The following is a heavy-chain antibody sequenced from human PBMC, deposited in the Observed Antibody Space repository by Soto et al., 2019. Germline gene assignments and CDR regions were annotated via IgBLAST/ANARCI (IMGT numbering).Heavy chain of an antibody. CDR2: LNHSGST. Sequence: SETLSLTCPVYGGSFSGYYWSWIRQPPGKGLEWIGELNHSGSTNYNPSLKRRVTTSVDTSKNQFSLKLRSVTAADTAVYYCARGPVTYYFDYWGQGTLVTVSS. CDR1: GGSFSGYY. V-gene: IGHV4-34*01. D-gene: IGHD2-21*02. J-gene: IGHJ4*02. CDR3: ARGPVTYYFDY.